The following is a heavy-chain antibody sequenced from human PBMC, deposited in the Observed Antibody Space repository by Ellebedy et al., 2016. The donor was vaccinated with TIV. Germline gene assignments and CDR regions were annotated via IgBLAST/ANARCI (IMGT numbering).Heavy chain of an antibody. J-gene: IGHJ3*02. CDR3: ARDHRSRALDI. V-gene: IGHV3-7*01. CDR2: IKQDGSES. Sequence: GESLKISXAASGFTFENHWMSWVRQAPGGGLEWVANIKQDGSESYYVDSVKGRFTISRDNAKNSVSLQMNSLRAEDTAVYYCARDHRSRALDIWGQGTMVTVSS. CDR1: GFTFENHW.